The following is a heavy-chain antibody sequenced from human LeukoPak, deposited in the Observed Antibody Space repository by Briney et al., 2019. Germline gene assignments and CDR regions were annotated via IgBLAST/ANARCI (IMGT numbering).Heavy chain of an antibody. CDR1: GGSISRSSYY. V-gene: IGHV4-39*01. CDR3: ARQKRDGFDY. J-gene: IGHJ4*02. D-gene: IGHD5-24*01. Sequence: SETLSLTCTVSGGSISRSSYYWGWVRQPPGKRLEWIGSIYYSGSTYYNPSLKSRVTISVDTSKNQFSLKLSSVTAADTAVYYCARQKRDGFDYWGQGTLVTVSS. CDR2: IYYSGST.